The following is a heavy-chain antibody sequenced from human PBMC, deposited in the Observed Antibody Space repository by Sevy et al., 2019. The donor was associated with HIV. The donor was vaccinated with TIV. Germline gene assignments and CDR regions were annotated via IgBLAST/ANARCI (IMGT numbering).Heavy chain of an antibody. J-gene: IGHJ5*02. CDR2: ISYDGSNK. CDR1: GFTFSSYA. Sequence: GESLKISCAASGFTFSSYAMHWVRQAPGKGLEWVAVISYDGSNKYYADSVKGRFTISRDNSKNTRYLQMNSLRAEDTAVYYCARPKYYDFWSGYYPGSGWFDPCGQGTLVTVSS. CDR3: ARPKYYDFWSGYYPGSGWFDP. V-gene: IGHV3-30*04. D-gene: IGHD3-3*01.